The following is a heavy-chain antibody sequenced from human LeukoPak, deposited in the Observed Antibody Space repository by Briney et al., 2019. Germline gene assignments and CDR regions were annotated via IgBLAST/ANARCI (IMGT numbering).Heavy chain of an antibody. D-gene: IGHD5-24*01. CDR3: ARRRLGYYFDY. Sequence: SETLSLTCGVYGGSFSGYYWSWIRRPPGKGLEWIGEINPRGSTNYNPSLKSRVTLSADTSKNQFSLTLNSVTAADTAVYYCARRRLGYYFDYWGQGTLVTVSS. V-gene: IGHV4-34*01. CDR2: INPRGST. CDR1: GGSFSGYY. J-gene: IGHJ4*02.